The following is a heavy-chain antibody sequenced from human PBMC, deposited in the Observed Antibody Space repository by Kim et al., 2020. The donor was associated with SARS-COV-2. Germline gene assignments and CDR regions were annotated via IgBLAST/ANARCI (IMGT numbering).Heavy chain of an antibody. CDR2: IYYSGST. V-gene: IGHV4-31*03. D-gene: IGHD3-3*01. Sequence: SETLSLTCTVSGGSISSGGYYWSWIRQHPGKGLEWIGYIYYSGSTYYNPSLKSRVTISVDTSKNQFSLKLSSVTAADTAVYYCARAVAWLGWFDPWGQGTLVTVSS. J-gene: IGHJ5*02. CDR1: GGSISSGGYY. CDR3: ARAVAWLGWFDP.